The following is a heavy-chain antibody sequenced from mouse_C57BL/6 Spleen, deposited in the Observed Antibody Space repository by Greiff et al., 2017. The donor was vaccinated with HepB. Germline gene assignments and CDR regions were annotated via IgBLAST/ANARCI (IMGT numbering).Heavy chain of an antibody. CDR2: INPNNGGT. CDR3: ARSGGYPYYFDY. CDR1: GYTFTDYN. Sequence: EVQLQQSGPELVKPGASVKMSCKASGYTFTDYNMHWVKQSHGKSLEWIGYINPNNGGTSYNQKFKGKATLTVNKSSSTAYMELRSLTSEDSAVYYWARSGGYPYYFDYWGQGTTLTVAS. J-gene: IGHJ2*01. D-gene: IGHD2-2*01. V-gene: IGHV1-22*01.